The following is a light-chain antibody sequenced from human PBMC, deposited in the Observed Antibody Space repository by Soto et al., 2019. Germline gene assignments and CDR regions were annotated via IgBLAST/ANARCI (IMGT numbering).Light chain of an antibody. CDR1: SSDVGGYNY. CDR2: EVS. CDR3: SSYTSSTSLDV. V-gene: IGLV2-14*01. Sequence: QSVLTQPASVSGSPGQSITIPCTGTSSDVGGYNYVSWYQQHPGKAPKLMIYEVSNRPSGVSIRFSGSKSGSTASLTISGLQAEDEADYYCSSYTSSTSLDVFGTGTKVTVL. J-gene: IGLJ1*01.